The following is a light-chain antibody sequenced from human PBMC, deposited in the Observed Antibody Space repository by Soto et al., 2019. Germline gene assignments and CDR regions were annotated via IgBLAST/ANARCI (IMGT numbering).Light chain of an antibody. CDR2: DAS. CDR3: QQRRYGLT. CDR1: QSVSSY. J-gene: IGKJ4*01. V-gene: IGKV3-11*01. Sequence: EIVLTQSPATLSLSPGERATLSCRASQSVSSYLAWYQQKPGQAPRLLIHDASNRATGIPARFSGSGSGTDFTLTISSLEPEDFAVYYCQQRRYGLTFGGGTKVDIK.